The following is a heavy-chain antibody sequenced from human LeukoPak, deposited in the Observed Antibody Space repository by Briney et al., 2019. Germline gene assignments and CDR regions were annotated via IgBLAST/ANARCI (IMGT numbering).Heavy chain of an antibody. CDR1: GFTFSSYA. Sequence: PGGSLRLSCAASGFTFSSYAMSWVRQAPGKGLEWVSAISGSGGSTYYADSVKGRFTISRDNSKNTLSLQMNSLRAEDAAVYYCVKFRGIQHYNYHMTSGAKGPRSPSP. V-gene: IGHV3-23*01. D-gene: IGHD3-10*01. CDR3: VKFRGIQHYNYHMTS. J-gene: IGHJ6*03. CDR2: ISGSGGST.